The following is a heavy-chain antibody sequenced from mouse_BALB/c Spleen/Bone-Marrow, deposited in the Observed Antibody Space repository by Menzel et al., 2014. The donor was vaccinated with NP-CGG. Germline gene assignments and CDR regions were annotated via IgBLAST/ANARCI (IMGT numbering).Heavy chain of an antibody. CDR2: IYPGNVST. V-gene: IGHV1S56*01. Sequence: VKVVESGPELVKPGASVRISCKAAGYTFTSYYIHWVKQRPGQGLQWIGWIYPGNVSTKYNEKFKGKATLTADKSSSTAYIQLSSLTSEDSAVYFCAREANWNFDYWGQGTTLTVSS. J-gene: IGHJ2*01. D-gene: IGHD4-1*01. CDR3: AREANWNFDY. CDR1: GYTFTSYY.